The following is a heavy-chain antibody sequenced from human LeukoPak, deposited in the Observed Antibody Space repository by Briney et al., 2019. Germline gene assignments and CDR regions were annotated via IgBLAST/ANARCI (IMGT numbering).Heavy chain of an antibody. V-gene: IGHV3-23*01. CDR1: GFTFSNYA. CDR3: AKDLAVTGWVNDY. Sequence: GGSLRLSCAASGFTFSNYAMSWVRQAPGKGLEWVSAITGSGGTTYYADSVKGRFTVSRDNSKNTLYLQMNSLRAEDTAVYYRAKDLAVTGWVNDYWGQGTLVTVSS. J-gene: IGHJ4*02. D-gene: IGHD6-19*01. CDR2: ITGSGGTT.